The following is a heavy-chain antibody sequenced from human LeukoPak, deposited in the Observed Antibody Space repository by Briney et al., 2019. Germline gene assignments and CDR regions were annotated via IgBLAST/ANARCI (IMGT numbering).Heavy chain of an antibody. CDR3: GRDALVGYFSYYYMDV. V-gene: IGHV4-59*11. J-gene: IGHJ6*03. CDR2: ISNSGST. D-gene: IGHD2-15*01. Sequence: SETLSLTCTVSGGSISSHYWTWIRQSSVKGLEWIGDISNSGSTSYNPSLKSRVTISIDTSKNQFSLKLSSVTAADTAVYYCGRDALVGYFSYYYMDVWGKGTTVTVSS. CDR1: GGSISSHY.